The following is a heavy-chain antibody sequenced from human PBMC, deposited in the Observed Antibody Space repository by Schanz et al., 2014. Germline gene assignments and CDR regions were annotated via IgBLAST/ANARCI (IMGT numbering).Heavy chain of an antibody. Sequence: EVQLLESGGGLVQPGGSLRLSCAASGFTFSAYAMTWVRRAPGKGLEWVSHISGSSIHKNYADSVKGRFSISRDNSKNTLYLQMNSLRADDTAVYYCARDLLVSHYDFWSGNDYWGQGTLVTVSS. CDR2: ISGSSIHK. CDR3: ARDLLVSHYDFWSGNDY. CDR1: GFTFSAYA. D-gene: IGHD3-3*01. J-gene: IGHJ4*02. V-gene: IGHV3-48*01.